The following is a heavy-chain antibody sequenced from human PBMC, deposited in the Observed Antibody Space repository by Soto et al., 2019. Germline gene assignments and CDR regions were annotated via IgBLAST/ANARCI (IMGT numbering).Heavy chain of an antibody. D-gene: IGHD2-2*01. J-gene: IGHJ5*02. CDR3: ARVGCIVVVPADNNWFDP. CDR1: GFTFSSYS. Sequence: EVQLVESGGGLVKPGGSLRLSCAASGFTFSSYSMNWVRQAPGKGLEWVSSISSSSSYIYYADSVKGRFTISRDNAKNSLYLQMNSLRAEDTAVYYCARVGCIVVVPADNNWFDPWGQGTLVTVSS. CDR2: ISSSSSYI. V-gene: IGHV3-21*01.